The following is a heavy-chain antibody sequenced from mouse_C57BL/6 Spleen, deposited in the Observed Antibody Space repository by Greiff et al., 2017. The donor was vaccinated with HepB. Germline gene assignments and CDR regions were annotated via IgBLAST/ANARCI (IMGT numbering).Heavy chain of an antibody. V-gene: IGHV3-6*01. CDR3: ARDYDVYYNY. CDR2: ISYDGSN. J-gene: IGHJ2*01. CDR1: GYSITSGYY. Sequence: EVQLQESGPGLVKPSQSLSLTCSVTGYSITSGYYWNWIRQFPGNKLEWMGYISYDGSNNYNPSLKNRISITRDTSKNQFFLKLNSVTTEDTATYYCARDYDVYYNYWGQGTTLTVSS. D-gene: IGHD2-3*01.